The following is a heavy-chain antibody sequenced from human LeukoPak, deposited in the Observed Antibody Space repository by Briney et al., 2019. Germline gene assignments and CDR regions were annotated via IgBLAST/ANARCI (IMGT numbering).Heavy chain of an antibody. CDR3: ARIKYGSGSPFGY. CDR2: IYYTGST. D-gene: IGHD3-10*01. Sequence: SETLSLTCTVSGDSFNNYYRSWIRQPPGKGLQWIGYIYYTGSTNYNPSLKSRVTISVDTSKNHFSLKLSSVTAADTAVYYCARIKYGSGSPFGYWGQGTLVTVSS. CDR1: GDSFNNYY. V-gene: IGHV4-59*01. J-gene: IGHJ4*02.